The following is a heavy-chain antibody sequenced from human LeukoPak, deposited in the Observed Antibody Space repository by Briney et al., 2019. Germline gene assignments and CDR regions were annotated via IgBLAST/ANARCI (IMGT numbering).Heavy chain of an antibody. CDR1: VFTFGSYS. V-gene: IGHV3-21*01. D-gene: IGHD6-19*01. CDR2: ISTSISYI. Sequence: GGSLRLSCAASVFTFGSYSMNWVRQAPGKGLEWVSSISTSISYIYYADSVKGRFTISRDNAKNSLYLQMNSLRAEDTALYYCARAIFSSGWYLVDYWGQGTLVTVPS. J-gene: IGHJ4*02. CDR3: ARAIFSSGWYLVDY.